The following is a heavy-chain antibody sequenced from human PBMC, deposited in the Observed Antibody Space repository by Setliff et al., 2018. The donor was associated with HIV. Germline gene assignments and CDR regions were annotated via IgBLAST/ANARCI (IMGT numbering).Heavy chain of an antibody. V-gene: IGHV4-59*11. CDR1: GGSISSHY. CDR2: IYYTGTT. CDR3: ARVGLAYSGDMDV. Sequence: SETLSLTCTVSGGSISSHYWSWIRQPPGKGLEWVGLIYYTGTTKYNPSLKSRVTISVDTSKNQFSLRLNSVTAADTAVYYCARVGLAYSGDMDVWGKGTTVTVSS. J-gene: IGHJ6*03. D-gene: IGHD2-21*01.